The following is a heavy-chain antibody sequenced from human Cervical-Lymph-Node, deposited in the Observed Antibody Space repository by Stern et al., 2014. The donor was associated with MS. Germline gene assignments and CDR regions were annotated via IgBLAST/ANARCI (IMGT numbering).Heavy chain of an antibody. CDR2: IYSSWST. CDR3: GRHRDYDYIWGSYRLYYFDY. D-gene: IGHD3-16*02. J-gene: IGHJ4*02. Sequence: QLQLQESGPGQVKPSETLSLTCTVSGGSIAGSGYYWGWIRQPPGKGLEWTGSIYSSWSTYYNPSLKSRVTISIDPPKNHSSLDLGSLTAADTAVYYCGRHRDYDYIWGSYRLYYFDYWGQGTLVTVSS. CDR1: GGSIAGSGYY. V-gene: IGHV4-39*01.